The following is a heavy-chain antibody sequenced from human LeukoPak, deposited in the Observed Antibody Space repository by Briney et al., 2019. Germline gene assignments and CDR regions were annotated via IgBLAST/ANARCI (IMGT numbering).Heavy chain of an antibody. CDR1: GYTFTGYY. D-gene: IGHD2-2*01. J-gene: IGHJ5*02. CDR3: ARGLCSSTSCYSGDWFDP. Sequence: ASVKVSCKASGYTFTGYYMHWVRQAPGQGLEWMGWINPNSGGTNYAQKFQGRVTMTRDTSISTAYMELSRLRSDDTAVYYCARGLCSSTSCYSGDWFDPWGQGTLVTVSS. V-gene: IGHV1-2*02. CDR2: INPNSGGT.